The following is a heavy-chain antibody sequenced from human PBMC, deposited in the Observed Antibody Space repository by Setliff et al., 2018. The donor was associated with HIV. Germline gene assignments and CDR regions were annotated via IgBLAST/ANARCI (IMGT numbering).Heavy chain of an antibody. V-gene: IGHV4-39*01. J-gene: IGHJ4*02. CDR3: ARHSAMTSFTFDY. Sequence: SETLSLTCSVSGGSIGSTTYYWGWIRQPPGKGLEWIGSIYYSGSTYYNPSPKSRVTISVDTSKNQFSLKLTSVTAADTAVYYCARHSAMTSFTFDYWGQGTLVTVSS. CDR2: IYYSGST. D-gene: IGHD3-16*01. CDR1: GGSIGSTTYY.